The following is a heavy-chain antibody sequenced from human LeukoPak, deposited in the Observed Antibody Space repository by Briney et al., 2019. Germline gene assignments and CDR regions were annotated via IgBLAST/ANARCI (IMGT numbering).Heavy chain of an antibody. J-gene: IGHJ5*02. Sequence: SETLSLTCTVSGGSISSHYWSWIRQPPGKGLEWIGYIYYSGSTNYNPSLKSRVTISVDTSKNQFSLKLSSVTAADTAVYYCARDGGVAAAGTSWFDPRGQGTLVTVSS. V-gene: IGHV4-59*11. CDR3: ARDGGVAAAGTSWFDP. D-gene: IGHD6-13*01. CDR1: GGSISSHY. CDR2: IYYSGST.